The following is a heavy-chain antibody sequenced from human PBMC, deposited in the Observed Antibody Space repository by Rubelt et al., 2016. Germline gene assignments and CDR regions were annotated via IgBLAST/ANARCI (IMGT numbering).Heavy chain of an antibody. CDR3: ARWHYDCWSGRTPTSDY. CDR2: IYHSGST. CDR1: GGSISSSNW. V-gene: IGHV4-4*02. D-gene: IGHD3-3*01. Sequence: QVQLQESGPGLVKPSGTLSLTCAVSGGSISSSNWWSWVRQPPGKGLEWIGEIYHSGSTNYNPSLKGRVTFSVDKSKNRFALKRSSVTAADTAVYYCARWHYDCWSGRTPTSDYWGQGTPVTVSS. J-gene: IGHJ4*02.